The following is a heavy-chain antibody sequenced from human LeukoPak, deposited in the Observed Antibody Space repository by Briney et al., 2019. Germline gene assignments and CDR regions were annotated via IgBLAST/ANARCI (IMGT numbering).Heavy chain of an antibody. D-gene: IGHD3/OR15-3a*01. CDR3: TRWTHYQPFDY. Sequence: SETRSLTCTVSGGSISSHYWSWIRQPPGRGLEWIGYIYYSGSTNYNPSLKGRVTISVDTSKNQFSLKLSSVTAADTAVYYCTRWTHYQPFDYWGQGTLVTVSS. V-gene: IGHV4-59*11. CDR1: GGSISSHY. CDR2: IYYSGST. J-gene: IGHJ4*02.